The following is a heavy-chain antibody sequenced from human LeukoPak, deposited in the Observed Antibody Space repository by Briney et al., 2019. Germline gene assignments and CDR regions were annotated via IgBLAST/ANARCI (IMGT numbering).Heavy chain of an antibody. J-gene: IGHJ4*02. Sequence: GGSLRLSCAASGFTFSSYAMHWVRQAPGKGLEWVAVISYDGSNKYYADSVKGRFTISRDSSKNTLYLQMNSLSSEDTATYYCARGFRGRGYYFDYWGQGTLVTVSS. V-gene: IGHV3-30-3*01. CDR3: ARGFRGRGYYFDY. CDR1: GFTFSSYA. D-gene: IGHD1-26*01. CDR2: ISYDGSNK.